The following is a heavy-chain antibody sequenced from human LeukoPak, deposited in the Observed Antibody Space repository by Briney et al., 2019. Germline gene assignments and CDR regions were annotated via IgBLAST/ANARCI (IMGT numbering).Heavy chain of an antibody. V-gene: IGHV3-33*06. D-gene: IGHD4-11*01. CDR1: GFTFSSYG. J-gene: IGHJ4*02. Sequence: GGSLRLSCAASGFTFSSYGMHWVRQAPGKGLEWVAVIWSDASNRYYADSVKGRFTISRDNFKKTVYLQMNSLRAEDTAVYYCAKDAQGGFDYSNSLEYWGQGTLVTVSS. CDR2: IWSDASNR. CDR3: AKDAQGGFDYSNSLEY.